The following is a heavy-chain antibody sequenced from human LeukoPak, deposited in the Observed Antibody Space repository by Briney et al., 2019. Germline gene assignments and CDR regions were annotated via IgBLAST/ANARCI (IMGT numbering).Heavy chain of an antibody. D-gene: IGHD5-12*01. Sequence: ASVKVSCKASGYTFTGYYMHWVRQAPGQGLEWMGWINPNSGGTNYAQKFQGRVTMTRDTSISTAYMELRSLTSDDTAVYYCARSGRGTYYYFDLWGQGTLVTVSS. V-gene: IGHV1-2*02. CDR1: GYTFTGYY. CDR3: ARSGRGTYYYFDL. CDR2: INPNSGGT. J-gene: IGHJ4*02.